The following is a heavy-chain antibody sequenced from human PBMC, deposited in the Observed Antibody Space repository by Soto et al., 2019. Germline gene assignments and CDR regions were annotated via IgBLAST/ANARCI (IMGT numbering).Heavy chain of an antibody. J-gene: IGHJ6*02. CDR1: GFTFSSYG. Sequence: GGSLRLSCAASGFTFSSYGMHWVRQAPGKGLEWVAVIWYDGSNKYYADSVKGRFTISRDNSKNTLYLQMNSLRAEDTAVYHCARDRSITIFGVVISPPYYYYGMDVWGQGTTVTVSS. D-gene: IGHD3-3*01. CDR3: ARDRSITIFGVVISPPYYYYGMDV. CDR2: IWYDGSNK. V-gene: IGHV3-33*01.